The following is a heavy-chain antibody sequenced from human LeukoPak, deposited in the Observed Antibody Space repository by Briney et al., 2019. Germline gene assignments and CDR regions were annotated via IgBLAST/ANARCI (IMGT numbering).Heavy chain of an antibody. D-gene: IGHD3-10*01. CDR2: IYHSGNT. J-gene: IGHJ4*02. CDR3: VRYGSGTYSTPCNY. CDR1: AYSISSGFF. V-gene: IGHV4-38-2*02. Sequence: SETLSLTCSVSAYSISSGFFWGWIRQPPGKGLEWIGSIYHSGNTYYNPSLKSRVTISVDTSKNQFSLRLTSVTAADTAVYYCVRYGSGTYSTPCNYWGQGTLVTVSS.